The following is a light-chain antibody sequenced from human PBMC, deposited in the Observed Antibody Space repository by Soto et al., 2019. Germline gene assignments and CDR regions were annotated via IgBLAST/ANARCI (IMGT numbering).Light chain of an antibody. CDR1: SGHSTYA. V-gene: IGLV4-69*01. CDR2: LMSDGSH. Sequence: QSVLTQSPSASASLGASVKLTCTLSSGHSTYAIAWHQQQPDKGPRYLMKLMSDGSHSKGDGIPDRFSGSSSEAERYLTISSLQSEDEADYYCQTWGTGIVVFGGGTKLTVL. CDR3: QTWGTGIVV. J-gene: IGLJ2*01.